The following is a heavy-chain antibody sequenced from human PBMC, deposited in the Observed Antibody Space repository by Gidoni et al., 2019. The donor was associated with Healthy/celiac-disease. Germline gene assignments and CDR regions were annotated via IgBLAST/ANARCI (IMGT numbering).Heavy chain of an antibody. CDR1: GFTVSSNY. CDR2: IYSGGST. J-gene: IGHJ3*02. D-gene: IGHD3-22*01. Sequence: EVQLVETGGGLIQPGGSLRLSCAASGFTVSSNYMSWVRQAPGKGLEWVSVIYSGGSTYYADSVKGRFTIARDNSKNTLYLQMNSLRAEDTAVYYCARDLFYDSSGTDAFDIWGQGTMVTVSS. CDR3: ARDLFYDSSGTDAFDI. V-gene: IGHV3-53*02.